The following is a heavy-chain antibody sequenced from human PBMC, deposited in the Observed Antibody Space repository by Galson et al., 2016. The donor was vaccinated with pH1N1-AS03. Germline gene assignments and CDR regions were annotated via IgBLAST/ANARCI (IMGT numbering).Heavy chain of an antibody. D-gene: IGHD3-10*01. Sequence: SVKVSCKASGYTFTVYYMHWVRQVPGQGLEWMGMINPSGGYTSHAQKFQGRVTMTRDTSTNTIYLELSSLRSEDTAVYYCARDPGDVKSGRKDYFNPWGQGTLVTVSS. CDR1: GYTFTVYY. CDR3: ARDPGDVKSGRKDYFNP. V-gene: IGHV1-46*01. J-gene: IGHJ5*02. CDR2: INPSGGYT.